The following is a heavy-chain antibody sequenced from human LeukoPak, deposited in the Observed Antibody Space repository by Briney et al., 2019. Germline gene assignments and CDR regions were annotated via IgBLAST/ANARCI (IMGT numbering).Heavy chain of an antibody. D-gene: IGHD3-3*01. J-gene: IGHJ6*03. Sequence: PGGSLRLSCAASGFTFSSYWVHWARQVPGKGLVWVSRINSDGSSTSYADSVKGRFTISRDNAKNTLYLQMNSLRAEDTAAYYCARIAITNYYYYMDVWGKGTTVTISS. CDR2: INSDGSST. V-gene: IGHV3-74*01. CDR1: GFTFSSYW. CDR3: ARIAITNYYYYMDV.